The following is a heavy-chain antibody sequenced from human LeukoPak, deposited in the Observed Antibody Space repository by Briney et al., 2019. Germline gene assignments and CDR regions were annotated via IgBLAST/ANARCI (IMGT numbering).Heavy chain of an antibody. D-gene: IGHD6-13*01. J-gene: IGHJ6*03. Sequence: ASVKVSCKASGGTFSSYAISWVRQAPGQGLEWMGGIIPIFGTANYAQKFQGRVTITADESTSTAYMELSSLRSEDTAVYYCARSPLKSDSSSWYGPDTWYMDVWGKGTTVTVSS. CDR2: IIPIFGTA. CDR1: GGTFSSYA. CDR3: ARSPLKSDSSSWYGPDTWYMDV. V-gene: IGHV1-69*13.